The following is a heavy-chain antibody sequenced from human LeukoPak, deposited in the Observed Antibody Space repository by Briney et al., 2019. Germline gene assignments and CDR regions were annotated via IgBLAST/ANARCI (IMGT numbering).Heavy chain of an antibody. J-gene: IGHJ4*02. D-gene: IGHD6-19*01. V-gene: IGHV3-21*01. CDR2: ISSSSSYI. CDR3: ARDRYSSGWQGGFDY. CDR1: GFTFSSYS. Sequence: GGSLGLSCAASGFTFSSYSMNWVRQAPGKGLEWVSSISSSSSYIYYADSAKGRFTISRDNAKNSLYLQMNSLRAEDTAVYYCARDRYSSGWQGGFDYWGQGTLVTVSS.